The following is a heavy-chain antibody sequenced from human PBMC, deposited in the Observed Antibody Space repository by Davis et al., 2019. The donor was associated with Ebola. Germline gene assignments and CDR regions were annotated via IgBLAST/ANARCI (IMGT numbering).Heavy chain of an antibody. Sequence: SETLSLTCTVSGGSISSSSYYWGWIRQPPGKGLEWIGYIYHSGSTYYNPSLKSRVTISVDRSKNQFSLKLSSVTAADTAVYYCARADGDYVHFDYWGQGILVTVSS. V-gene: IGHV4-39*07. CDR3: ARADGDYVHFDY. CDR1: GGSISSSSYY. CDR2: IYHSGST. D-gene: IGHD4-17*01. J-gene: IGHJ4*02.